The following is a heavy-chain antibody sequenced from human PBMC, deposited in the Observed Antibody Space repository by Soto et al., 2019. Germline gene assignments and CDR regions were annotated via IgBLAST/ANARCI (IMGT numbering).Heavy chain of an antibody. J-gene: IGHJ4*02. CDR3: ARTVVVPAATDY. CDR1: GGSISSYY. CDR2: IYYSGST. D-gene: IGHD2-2*01. Sequence: PSETLSLTCTVSGGSISSYYWSWIRQPPGKGLEWIGYIYYSGSTNYNPSLKSRVTISVDTSKNQFSLKLSSVTAADTAVYYCARTVVVPAATDYWGQGTLATVSS. V-gene: IGHV4-59*01.